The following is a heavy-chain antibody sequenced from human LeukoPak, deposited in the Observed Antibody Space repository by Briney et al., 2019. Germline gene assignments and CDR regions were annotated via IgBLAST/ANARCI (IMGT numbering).Heavy chain of an antibody. J-gene: IGHJ4*02. V-gene: IGHV3-23*01. CDR2: INAANDHT. CDR1: GFTFSNYA. CDR3: ARGRLGDY. Sequence: GESLRLSCAASGFTFSNYAMTWVRQTPGKGLEWVSGINAANDHTYYVESVRGRFTISRDNSKNTLYLQMNSLRAEDTAVYFCARGRLGDYWGQGTLVTVSS.